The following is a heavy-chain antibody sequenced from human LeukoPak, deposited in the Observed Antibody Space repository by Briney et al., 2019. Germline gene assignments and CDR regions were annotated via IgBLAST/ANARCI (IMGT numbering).Heavy chain of an antibody. Sequence: PGGSLRLSCAASGFTFSTYPMHWVRQAPGKGLEWVAVVADDGKDKHYVESVKGRFTISRDNSKNTLYLQMNSLRVEDTAVYYCARDRHIAGAGYYFDYWGQGTLVTVPS. J-gene: IGHJ4*02. CDR2: VADDGKDK. CDR1: GFTFSTYP. CDR3: ARDRHIAGAGYYFDY. V-gene: IGHV3-30*04. D-gene: IGHD6-19*01.